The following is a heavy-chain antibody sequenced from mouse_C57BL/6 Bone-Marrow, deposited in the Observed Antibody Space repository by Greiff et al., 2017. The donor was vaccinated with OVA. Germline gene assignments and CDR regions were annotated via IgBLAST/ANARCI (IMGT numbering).Heavy chain of an antibody. V-gene: IGHV1-54*01. D-gene: IGHD1-1*01. CDR2: INPGSGGT. CDR3: ARSATVVARYFDY. J-gene: IGHJ2*01. Sequence: QVQLKQSGAELVRPGTSVKVSCKASGYAFTNYLIEWVKQRPGQGLEWIGVINPGSGGTNYNEKFKGKATLTADKSSSTAYMQLSSLTSEDSAVYFCARSATVVARYFDYWGQGTTLTVSS. CDR1: GYAFTNYL.